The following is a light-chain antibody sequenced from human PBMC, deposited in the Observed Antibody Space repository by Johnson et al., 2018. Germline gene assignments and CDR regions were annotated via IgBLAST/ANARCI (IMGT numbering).Light chain of an antibody. CDR2: ENN. V-gene: IGLV1-51*02. CDR3: GTWDSSLSAGNV. CDR1: SSNIGNNY. Sequence: QSVLTQPPSVSAAPGQKVTISCSGSSSNIGNNYVSWYQQLPGTAPKLLIYENNKLPSGIPDRFSGSKSGTSATLGITGLQTGAEADYYCGTWDSSLSAGNVVGTGTKVTVL. J-gene: IGLJ1*01.